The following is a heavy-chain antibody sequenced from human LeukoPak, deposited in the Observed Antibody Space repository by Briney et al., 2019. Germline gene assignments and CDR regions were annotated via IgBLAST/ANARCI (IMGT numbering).Heavy chain of an antibody. Sequence: SETLSLTCAVYGGSFSGYYWSWIRQPPGKGLEWIGEINHSGSTNYNPSLKSRATISVDTSKNQFSLKLSSVTAADTAVYYCARAYELLWFGELLSGEYFQHWGQGTLVTVSS. CDR2: INHSGST. D-gene: IGHD3-10*01. CDR3: ARAYELLWFGELLSGEYFQH. V-gene: IGHV4-34*01. CDR1: GGSFSGYY. J-gene: IGHJ1*01.